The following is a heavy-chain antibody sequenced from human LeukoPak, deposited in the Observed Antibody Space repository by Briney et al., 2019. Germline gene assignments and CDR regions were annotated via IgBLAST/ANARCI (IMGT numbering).Heavy chain of an antibody. D-gene: IGHD3-16*01. CDR2: INAGNGNT. CDR3: ARGSRRYYDYVWGSSTDDAFDI. J-gene: IGHJ3*02. Sequence: ASVKVSCKASGYTFTSYAMHWVRQAPGQRLEWMGWINAGNGNTKYSQKFQGRVTMTRNTSISTAYMELSSLRSEDTAVYYCARGSRRYYDYVWGSSTDDAFDIWGQGTMVTVSS. V-gene: IGHV1-3*01. CDR1: GYTFTSYA.